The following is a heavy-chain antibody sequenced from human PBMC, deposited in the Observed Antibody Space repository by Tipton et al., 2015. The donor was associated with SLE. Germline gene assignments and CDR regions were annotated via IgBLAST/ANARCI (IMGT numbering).Heavy chain of an antibody. CDR3: AKRRPLGAASLYFDY. CDR2: ISSRSSTI. CDR1: GFSVSANY. Sequence: SLRLSCAASGFSVSANYMSWVRQSPGKGLEWVSYISSRSSTIYYAASVKGRFTISRDNAKNSLYLQMNSLRAEDTAVYYCAKRRPLGAASLYFDYWGQGTLVTVSS. D-gene: IGHD2-15*01. J-gene: IGHJ4*02. V-gene: IGHV3-11*01.